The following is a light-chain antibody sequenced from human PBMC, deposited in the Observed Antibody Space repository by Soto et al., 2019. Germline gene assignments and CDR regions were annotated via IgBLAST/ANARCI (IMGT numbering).Light chain of an antibody. CDR3: QQYGSSPWT. CDR2: GAS. CDR1: QSVSSSY. Sequence: EIVLTQSPGTLSLSPGQRATLSCRASQSVSSSYLAWYQQKPGQAPRLLMYGASSRATGIPDRFSGSGSGTDCTRTISRLEPEDFAVYYCQQYGSSPWTFGQGTKVEIK. J-gene: IGKJ1*01. V-gene: IGKV3-20*01.